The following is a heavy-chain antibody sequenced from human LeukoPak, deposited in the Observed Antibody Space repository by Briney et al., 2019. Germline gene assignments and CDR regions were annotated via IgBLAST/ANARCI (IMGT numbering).Heavy chain of an antibody. CDR3: ASEGTGDYGDRYYYYYGMDV. V-gene: IGHV1-69*06. D-gene: IGHD4-17*01. J-gene: IGHJ6*02. CDR1: GGTFSTYA. CDR2: TIPIFGTA. Sequence: SVKVSCKASGGTFSTYAISSVRQAPGQGLEWMGGTIPIFGTANYAQKFQGRVTITPDKSTSTAYMELSSLRSEDTAVYYCASEGTGDYGDRYYYYYGMDVWGQGTTVTVSS.